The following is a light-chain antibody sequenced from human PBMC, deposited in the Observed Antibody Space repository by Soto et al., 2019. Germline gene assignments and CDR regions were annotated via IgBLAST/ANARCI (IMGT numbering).Light chain of an antibody. V-gene: IGKV1-9*01. Sequence: DIQLTQSPSFLSSSGGDRVTMTCLSSQVISTYLAWYQQKPGKAPKLLIYAASTLQSGVPSRFSGSGSGTEFALAISSLQPEDFATYYCQQLITYPQTFGQGTKVDIK. J-gene: IGKJ1*01. CDR1: QVISTY. CDR2: AAS. CDR3: QQLITYPQT.